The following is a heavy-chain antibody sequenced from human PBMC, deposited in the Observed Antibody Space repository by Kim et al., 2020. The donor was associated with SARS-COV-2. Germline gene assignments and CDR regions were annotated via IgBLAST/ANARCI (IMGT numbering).Heavy chain of an antibody. CDR3: ARDTSGYYGLGSYHSGMDV. CDR2: ISYDGSNK. J-gene: IGHJ6*02. V-gene: IGHV3-30*04. Sequence: GGSLRLSCAASGFTFSSYAMHWVRQAPGKGLEWVAVISYDGSNKYYVDSVKGRFTISRDNSKNTLYLQMNSLRAEDTAVSYCARDTSGYYGLGSYHSGMDVWGQGTTVTVSS. CDR1: GFTFSSYA. D-gene: IGHD3-10*01.